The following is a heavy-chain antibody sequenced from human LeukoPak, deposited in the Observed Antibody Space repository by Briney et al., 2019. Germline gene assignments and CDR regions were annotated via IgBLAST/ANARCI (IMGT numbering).Heavy chain of an antibody. J-gene: IGHJ6*02. V-gene: IGHV4-38-2*02. Sequence: PSETLSLTCTVSGYSISSGYYWGWIRQPPGKGLEWIGSIYHSGSTYYNPSLKSRVTISVDTSKNQFSLKLSSVTAADTAVYYCARVSAVAGAYGMDVWGQGTTVTVSS. D-gene: IGHD6-19*01. CDR2: IYHSGST. CDR3: ARVSAVAGAYGMDV. CDR1: GYSISSGYY.